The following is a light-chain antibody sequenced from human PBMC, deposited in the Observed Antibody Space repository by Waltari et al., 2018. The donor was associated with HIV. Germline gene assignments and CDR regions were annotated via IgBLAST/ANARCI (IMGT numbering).Light chain of an antibody. Sequence: DIQITKSPSSLSASVGARVTITCRASQIISNYLNWYQQKPGKAPHLLIYAASNLQSGVPSRFSGSASGTDFTLTSSSLQLEDFATYYCQQSYSRPRTFGQGTKVEIK. CDR1: QIISNY. CDR2: AAS. V-gene: IGKV1-39*01. J-gene: IGKJ2*01. CDR3: QQSYSRPRT.